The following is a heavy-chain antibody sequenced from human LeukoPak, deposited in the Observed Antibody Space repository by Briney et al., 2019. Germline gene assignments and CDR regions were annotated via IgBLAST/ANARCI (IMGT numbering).Heavy chain of an antibody. CDR3: ARDLNAGRDGHQYGSEW. D-gene: IGHD5-24*01. J-gene: IGHJ4*02. CDR2: ISYDGSER. CDR1: GFTFSNYG. V-gene: IGHV3-33*01. Sequence: PGGSLRLSCPASGFTFSNYGMHWVRQAPGKGLEWVSIISYDGSERYYGDSVRGRFSISRDNSKNTVDLQMDSLRADDTAVYYCARDLNAGRDGHQYGSEWWGQGSLVTVSS.